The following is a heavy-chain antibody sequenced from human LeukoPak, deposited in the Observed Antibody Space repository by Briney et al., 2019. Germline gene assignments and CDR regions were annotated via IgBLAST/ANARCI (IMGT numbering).Heavy chain of an antibody. CDR3: AGAYCGGDCYSGRTFDI. CDR2: VHYSGST. V-gene: IGHV4-59*12. D-gene: IGHD2-21*02. Sequence: SETLSLTCTVSGGSISSYYWSWIRQPPGKGLEWIGFVHYSGSTHYNPSLKSRVTLSVDKSKNQFSLRLSSVTAADTAVYYCAGAYCGGDCYSGRTFDIWGQGTMVTVSS. J-gene: IGHJ3*02. CDR1: GGSISSYY.